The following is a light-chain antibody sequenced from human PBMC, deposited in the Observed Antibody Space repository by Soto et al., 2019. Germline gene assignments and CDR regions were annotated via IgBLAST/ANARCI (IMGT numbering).Light chain of an antibody. CDR2: LVS. V-gene: IGKV2-28*01. CDR1: QSLLHSDGNIY. Sequence: DIVMTQSPLSLPVTPGESASISCRSSQSLLHSDGNIYLDWYLQKPGQSPQLLIYLVSNRASGVPDRFSGSRSGTDFTLKTSRVEAEDVGVYYCMQAVEVPYIFGQGTKLDIK. J-gene: IGKJ2*01. CDR3: MQAVEVPYI.